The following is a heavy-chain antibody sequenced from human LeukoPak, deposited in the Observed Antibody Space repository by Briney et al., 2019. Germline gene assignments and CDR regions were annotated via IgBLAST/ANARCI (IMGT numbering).Heavy chain of an antibody. CDR1: GGSISSGGYY. CDR3: ARAPPGIAARPYYYYYYMDV. D-gene: IGHD6-6*01. CDR2: IYHSGST. J-gene: IGHJ6*03. V-gene: IGHV4-30-2*01. Sequence: SQTLSLTCTVSGGSISSGGYYWSWIRQPPGKGLEWIGYIYHSGSTYYNPSLKSRVTISVDRSKNQFSLKLSSVTAADTAVYYCARAPPGIAARPYYYYYYMDVWGKGTTVTVSS.